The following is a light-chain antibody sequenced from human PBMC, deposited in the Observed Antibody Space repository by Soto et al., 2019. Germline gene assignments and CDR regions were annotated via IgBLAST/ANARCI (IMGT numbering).Light chain of an antibody. CDR2: EAL. Sequence: DTVLTLSPATLSLTQRERATLSCRASRSISTYLAWYQQKPGQAPRLLIYEALNRATGIPARFSGSGSGTDFTLTISSLEPEDFAVYYCQQRNNWPLTFGGGTKVDI. J-gene: IGKJ4*02. V-gene: IGKV3-11*01. CDR1: RSISTY. CDR3: QQRNNWPLT.